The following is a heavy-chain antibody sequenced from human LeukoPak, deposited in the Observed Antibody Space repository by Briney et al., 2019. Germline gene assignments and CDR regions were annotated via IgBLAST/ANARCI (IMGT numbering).Heavy chain of an antibody. CDR1: VCTYSSYT. CDR3: EPSDPSDGGAFDI. J-gene: IGHJ3*02. CDR2: IIPILGIA. D-gene: IGHD3-16*01. Sequence: SVKVSCKASVCTYSSYTISWVRQPRGQGLEWMGRIIPILGIANYAKKFQGRVTITADKSTSTEYLKLSSLRSEVTDGYYCEPSDPSDGGAFDIWGQGTMVTVSS. V-gene: IGHV1-69*02.